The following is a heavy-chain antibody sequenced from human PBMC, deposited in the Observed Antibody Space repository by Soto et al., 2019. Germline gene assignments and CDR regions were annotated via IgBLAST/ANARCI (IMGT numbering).Heavy chain of an antibody. J-gene: IGHJ6*02. Sequence: QVQLVESGGGVVQPGRSLRLSCAASGFTFSSYAMHWVRQAPGKGLEWVAVISDDGSNKYYADSVKGRFTISRDNXXXXXXXXXXXXXXXXXXXXXXXXXXXXDXWSGPYFGMDVWCQGTTVTV. CDR3: XXXXXXDXWSGPYFGMDV. D-gene: IGHD3-3*01. V-gene: IGHV3-30-3*01. CDR2: ISDDGSNK. CDR1: GFTFSSYA.